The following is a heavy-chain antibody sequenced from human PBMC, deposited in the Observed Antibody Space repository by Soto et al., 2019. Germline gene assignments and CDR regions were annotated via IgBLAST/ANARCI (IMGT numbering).Heavy chain of an antibody. CDR2: IIPIFGTA. Sequence: QVQLVQSGAEVKKPGSSVKVSCKASGGTFSSYAISWVRQAPGQGLEWMGGIIPIFGTANYAQKFQGRVTITADKSTSTAYMELSSLRSEDTAVYYCAREGGTMVRGVIINQFDYWGQGTLVTVSS. V-gene: IGHV1-69*06. J-gene: IGHJ4*02. CDR1: GGTFSSYA. CDR3: AREGGTMVRGVIINQFDY. D-gene: IGHD3-10*01.